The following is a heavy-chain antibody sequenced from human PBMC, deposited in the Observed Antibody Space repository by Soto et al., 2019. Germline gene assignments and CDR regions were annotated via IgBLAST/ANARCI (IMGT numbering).Heavy chain of an antibody. CDR1: GFTFSSYS. Sequence: GGSLRLSCAASGFTFSSYSMNWVRQAPGKGLEWVSSISSSSSYIYYADSVKGRFTISRDNAKNSLYLQMNSLRAEDTAVYYCARIAAAGKVYYYMDVWGKGTTVTVSS. V-gene: IGHV3-21*01. D-gene: IGHD6-13*01. J-gene: IGHJ6*03. CDR3: ARIAAAGKVYYYMDV. CDR2: ISSSSSYI.